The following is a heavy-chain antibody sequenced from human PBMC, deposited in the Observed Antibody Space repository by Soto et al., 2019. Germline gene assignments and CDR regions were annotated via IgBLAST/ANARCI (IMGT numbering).Heavy chain of an antibody. CDR3: ARGSGWSPLAP. D-gene: IGHD6-19*01. J-gene: IGHJ5*02. V-gene: IGHV4-34*01. CDR1: GGSFSGYY. Sequence: SETLSLTCAVYGGSFSGYYWNWIRQPPGKGLEWIGEINHSGSTNYNPSLKSRVTISLDTSKNQYSLKLSSVTAADAAVYYCARGSGWSPLAPCGQRTLLTVSS. CDR2: INHSGST.